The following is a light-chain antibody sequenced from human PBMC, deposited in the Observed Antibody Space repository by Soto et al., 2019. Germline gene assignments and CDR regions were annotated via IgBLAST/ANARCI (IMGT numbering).Light chain of an antibody. CDR1: QSISSY. Sequence: DIQMTQSPSSLSASVRDRVTITCRASQSISSYLNWYQQKPGKAPKLLIYAASSLQSGVPSRFSGSGSGTDFTLTVSSLQPEDFATYYCQQANSFPWTFGQGTKVEIK. J-gene: IGKJ1*01. V-gene: IGKV1-39*01. CDR3: QQANSFPWT. CDR2: AAS.